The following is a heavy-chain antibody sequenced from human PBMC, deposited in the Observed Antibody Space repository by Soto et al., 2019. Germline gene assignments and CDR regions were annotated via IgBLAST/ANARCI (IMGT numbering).Heavy chain of an antibody. CDR3: AKDGAMGIADY. D-gene: IGHD7-27*01. CDR1: GFTFSSYG. J-gene: IGHJ4*02. V-gene: IGHV3-30*18. CDR2: ISYDGSNK. Sequence: GGSLRLSCAASGFTFSSYGMHWVRQAPGKGLEWVAVISYDGSNKYYADSVKGRFTISRDNSKNTLYLQMNSLRAEDTAVYYCAKDGAMGIADYWGQGTLVTVSS.